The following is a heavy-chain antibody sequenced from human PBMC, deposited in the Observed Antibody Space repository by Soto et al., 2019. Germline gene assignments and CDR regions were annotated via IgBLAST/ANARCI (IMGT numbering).Heavy chain of an antibody. D-gene: IGHD4-17*01. CDR2: IYYSGST. CDR3: AREGDGDYYFDY. J-gene: IGHJ4*02. CDR1: GGSISSGGYY. Sequence: QVQLQESGPGLVKPSQTLSLTCTVSGGSISSGGYYWSWIRQHPGKGLEWIGYIYYSGSTYYNPSLKSRVTIPVDTSKNQFSLKLSSVTAADTAVYYCAREGDGDYYFDYWGQGTLVTVSS. V-gene: IGHV4-31*03.